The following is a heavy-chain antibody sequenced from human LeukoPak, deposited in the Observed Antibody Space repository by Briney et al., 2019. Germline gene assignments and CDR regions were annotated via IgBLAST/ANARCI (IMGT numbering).Heavy chain of an antibody. CDR1: GYTFTSYA. CDR2: INTNTGNP. Sequence: GASVKVSCKASGYTFTSYAMNWVRQAPGQGLEWMGWINTNTGNPTYAQGFTGRFVFSLDTSVSTAYLQISSLKAEDTAVYYCARRRITMVRGVKVWFDPWGQGTLVTVSS. CDR3: ARRRITMVRGVKVWFDP. V-gene: IGHV7-4-1*02. J-gene: IGHJ5*02. D-gene: IGHD3-10*01.